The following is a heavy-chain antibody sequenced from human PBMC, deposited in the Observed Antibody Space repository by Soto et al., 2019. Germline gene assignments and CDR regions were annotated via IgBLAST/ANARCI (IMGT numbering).Heavy chain of an antibody. CDR1: GFTFSSYS. Sequence: GGSLRLSCAASGFTFSSYSMNWVRQAPGKGLEWVSYISSSSSTIYYADSVKGRFTISRDNAKNSQYLQMNSLRDEDTAVYYCARDLGYGLFDYWGQGTLVTVSS. V-gene: IGHV3-48*02. D-gene: IGHD5-18*01. J-gene: IGHJ4*02. CDR2: ISSSSSTI. CDR3: ARDLGYGLFDY.